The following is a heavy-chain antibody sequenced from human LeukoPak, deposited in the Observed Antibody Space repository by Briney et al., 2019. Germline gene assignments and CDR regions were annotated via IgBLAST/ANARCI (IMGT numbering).Heavy chain of an antibody. V-gene: IGHV4-34*01. CDR1: GGSFSGYY. Sequence: SETLSLTCAVYGGSFSGYYWSWIRQPPGKGLGWIGEINHSGSTNYNPSLKSRVTISVDTSKNQFSLKLSSVTAADTAVYYCARGQDTAMVTPFDYWGQGTLVTVSS. D-gene: IGHD5-18*01. CDR2: INHSGST. J-gene: IGHJ4*02. CDR3: ARGQDTAMVTPFDY.